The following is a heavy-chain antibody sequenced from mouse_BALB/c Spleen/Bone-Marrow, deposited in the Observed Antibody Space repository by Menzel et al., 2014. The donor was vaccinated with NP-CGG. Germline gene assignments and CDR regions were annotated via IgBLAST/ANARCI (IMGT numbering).Heavy chain of an antibody. CDR2: INPDSSTI. D-gene: IGHD1-1*01. Sequence: EVKLLESGGGLVQPGGSLKLSCAASGFDFSRYCMSWVRQAPGKGLEWIGEINPDSSTINYTPSLKDKFIISRDNAKNTLYLQMSKVRSEDTALYYCARLGYYGSSDYWGQGTTLTVSS. V-gene: IGHV4-1*02. CDR3: ARLGYYGSSDY. J-gene: IGHJ2*01. CDR1: GFDFSRYC.